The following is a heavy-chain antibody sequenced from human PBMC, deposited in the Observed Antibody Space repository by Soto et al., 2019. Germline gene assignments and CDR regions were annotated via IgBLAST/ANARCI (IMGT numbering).Heavy chain of an antibody. CDR1: GYTFTPHD. CDR3: ARGLYCSCGTCSDS. D-gene: IGHD2-15*01. CDR2: MNPNSGYI. V-gene: IGHV1-8*01. Sequence: QVQLVQSGAEVKRPGASVKVSCKASGYTFTPHDINWVRQATGQGLEWMGRMNPNSGYIDFAQRFQGRLTMTTNTSISTAYMELSSLRSEDTAIYYCARGLYCSCGTCSDSWGQGTLVIVSS. J-gene: IGHJ4*02.